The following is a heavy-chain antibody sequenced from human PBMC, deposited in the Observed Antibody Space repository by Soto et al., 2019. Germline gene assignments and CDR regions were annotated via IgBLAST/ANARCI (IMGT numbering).Heavy chain of an antibody. CDR3: ARDRGCSGGICYRDLGY. V-gene: IGHV3-11*04. J-gene: IGHJ4*02. CDR2: ISSISNTI. CDR1: GFTFSDYY. D-gene: IGHD2-15*01. Sequence: KPGGSLRLSCAASGFTFSDYYMSWIRQAPGKGLEWVSYISSISNTIYYADSVKGRFTISRDNAKNSLYLHMNSLSAEDTAVYYCARDRGCSGGICYRDLGYWGQGTLVTVSS.